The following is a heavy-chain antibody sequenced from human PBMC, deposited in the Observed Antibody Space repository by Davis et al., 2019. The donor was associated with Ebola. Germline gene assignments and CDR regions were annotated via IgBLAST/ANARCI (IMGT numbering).Heavy chain of an antibody. CDR3: AREVQWLVRLRVSGMDV. V-gene: IGHV6-1*01. Sequence: SQTLSLTCAISGDSVSSNSAAWNWIRQSPSRGLEWLGRTYYRSKWYNDYAVSVKSRITINPDTSKNQFSLQLNSVTPEDTAVYYCAREVQWLVRLRVSGMDVWGQGTTVTVSS. CDR2: TYYRSKWYN. D-gene: IGHD6-19*01. CDR1: GDSVSSNSAA. J-gene: IGHJ6*02.